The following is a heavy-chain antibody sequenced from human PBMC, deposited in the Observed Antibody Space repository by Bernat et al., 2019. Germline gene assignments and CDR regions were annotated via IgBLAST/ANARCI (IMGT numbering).Heavy chain of an antibody. J-gene: IGHJ4*02. V-gene: IGHV3-7*03. CDR3: ARGGYSGYIIY. D-gene: IGHD5-12*01. CDR2: MNQDGSEQ. Sequence: EVQLVESGGGLVQPRGSLRLSCAASGFTFSTFWMTWVRQAPGKGLEWVANMNQDGSEQYYVDSVKGRFTISRDNAKNSLYLQMNSLRAEDTAVYYCARGGYSGYIIYWGQGTLVTVSS. CDR1: GFTFSTFW.